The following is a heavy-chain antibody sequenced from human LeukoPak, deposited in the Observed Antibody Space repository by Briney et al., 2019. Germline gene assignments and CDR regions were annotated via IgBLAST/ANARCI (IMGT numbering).Heavy chain of an antibody. V-gene: IGHV3-23*01. CDR3: AKRGVVIRVILVGFHKEAYYFDS. CDR1: GITLSNYA. CDR2: ISGSGGGA. D-gene: IGHD3-22*01. Sequence: GGSLRLSCAVSGITLSNYAMSWVRQAPGKGLEWVAGISGSGGGANYADSVKGRFTISRDNPKNTLYLQMNNLRADDTAVYFCAKRGVVIRVILVGFHKEAYYFDSWGQGALVTVSS. J-gene: IGHJ4*02.